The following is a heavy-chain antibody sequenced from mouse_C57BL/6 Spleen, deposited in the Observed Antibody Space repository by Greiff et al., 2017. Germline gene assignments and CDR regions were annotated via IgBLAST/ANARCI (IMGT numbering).Heavy chain of an antibody. Sequence: QVQLQQPGAELVRPGSSVKLSCKASGYTFTSYWMHWVKQRPIQGLEWIGNIDPSDSETHYNQKFKDKATLTVDKSSSTAYMQLSSLTSEDSAVYYCARQYYGSRDFDYWGQGTTLRVSS. V-gene: IGHV1-52*01. D-gene: IGHD1-1*01. CDR2: IDPSDSET. CDR1: GYTFTSYW. J-gene: IGHJ2*01. CDR3: ARQYYGSRDFDY.